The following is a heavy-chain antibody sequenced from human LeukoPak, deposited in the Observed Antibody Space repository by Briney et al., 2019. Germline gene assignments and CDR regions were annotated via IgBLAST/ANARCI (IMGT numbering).Heavy chain of an antibody. Sequence: SETLSLTCSVSGGSMSDSITWGWVRQPPGKGLEWLANIHDDGRTAPNPSLRSRLTISQDRSKNQFSLKVSSVTAADTAFYYCAKVLTAAGLDLWGEGILVTVSS. CDR1: GGSMSDSIT. CDR3: AKVLTAAGLDL. V-gene: IGHV4-39*07. CDR2: IHDDGRT. D-gene: IGHD6-25*01. J-gene: IGHJ5*02.